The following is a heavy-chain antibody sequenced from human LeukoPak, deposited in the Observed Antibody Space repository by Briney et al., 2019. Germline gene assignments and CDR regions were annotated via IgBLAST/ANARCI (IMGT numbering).Heavy chain of an antibody. CDR1: VGTFSSYA. CDR3: ARGGMARTLYYFDY. V-gene: IGHV1-69*05. Sequence: ASVTVSCKASVGTFSSYAISWLRQAPGQGLEWMGGIIAIFGTANYAQKFQSRVTITTDESTSTAYMELSSLRSEDTAVYYCARGGMARTLYYFDYWGQGTLVTVSS. D-gene: IGHD1-26*01. CDR2: IIAIFGTA. J-gene: IGHJ4*02.